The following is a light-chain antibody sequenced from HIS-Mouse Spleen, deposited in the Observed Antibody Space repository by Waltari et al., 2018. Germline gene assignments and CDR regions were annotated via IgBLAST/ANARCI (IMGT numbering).Light chain of an antibody. CDR3: YSTDSSGNHRV. CDR2: EDS. J-gene: IGLJ2*01. Sequence: SHELTHPPSVSVSPGQTARLTCSGDALPKKYAYWYQQKSGQAPVLVIYEDSKRPSGIPERFSGSSSGTMATLTISGAQVEDEADYYCYSTDSSGNHRVFGGGTKLTVL. CDR1: ALPKKY. V-gene: IGLV3-10*01.